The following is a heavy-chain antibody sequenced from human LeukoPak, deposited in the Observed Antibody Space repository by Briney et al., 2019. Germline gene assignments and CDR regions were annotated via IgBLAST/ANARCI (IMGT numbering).Heavy chain of an antibody. Sequence: ASVKVSCKASGYTFTCCAIHWVRQAPGQRLEWMGWINPVNGDTKYSQKFQDRVTITRDTSASTAYMELSILRSEDTALYYCASRPGLAVAGLDFWGQGTLVTVSS. V-gene: IGHV1-3*01. CDR1: GYTFTCCA. D-gene: IGHD6-19*01. CDR2: INPVNGDT. CDR3: ASRPGLAVAGLDF. J-gene: IGHJ4*02.